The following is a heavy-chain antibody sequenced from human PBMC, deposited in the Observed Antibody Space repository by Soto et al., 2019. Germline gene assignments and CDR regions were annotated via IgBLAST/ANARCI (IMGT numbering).Heavy chain of an antibody. CDR3: AKGWGQYWNFDY. CDR1: GFTFSSYA. CDR2: IRGSGGTA. V-gene: IGHV3-23*01. Sequence: EVQFLESGGGSLQPGGSLKLSCVASGFTFSSYAMHWVRRPPGKGLERVSSIRGSGGTAYYADSVKDRFSISRVSLVNTLHLQMNSLRAEDTVVYYCAKGWGQYWNFDYWGQGTLVSVSP. D-gene: IGHD2-8*02. J-gene: IGHJ4*02.